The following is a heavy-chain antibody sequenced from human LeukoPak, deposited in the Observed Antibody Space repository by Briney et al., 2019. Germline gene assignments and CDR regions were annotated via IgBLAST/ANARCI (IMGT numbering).Heavy chain of an antibody. J-gene: IGHJ4*02. D-gene: IGHD2-21*02. V-gene: IGHV1-18*01. Sequence: ASVKVSCKASGYTXTSYSISGVRQAPGQGLEWMGWISPYNGNTNYAQKLQGRVTMTTDTSTSTVNMELRSLRSDDTAVYYCARRVNCAGDCSLDYWGQGTLVTVSS. CDR3: ARRVNCAGDCSLDY. CDR1: GYTXTSYS. CDR2: ISPYNGNT.